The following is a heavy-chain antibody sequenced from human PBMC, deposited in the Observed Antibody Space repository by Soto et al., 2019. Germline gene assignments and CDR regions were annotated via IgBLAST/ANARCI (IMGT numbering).Heavy chain of an antibody. J-gene: IGHJ4*02. V-gene: IGHV1-18*01. CDR3: ARELNTDSSAYYSFAF. CDR1: GYTFTAYG. Sequence: QVQMVQSGPEVKMPGASVKVSCKTSGYTFTAYGLAWLRQAPGQRPEWMGWVSTTDDRTNYARKFQGRVTMTTNRSTTTTSMELRSLRTDDTAVYYCARELNTDSSAYYSFAFWGQGTLVTVSS. D-gene: IGHD3-22*01. CDR2: VSTTDDRT.